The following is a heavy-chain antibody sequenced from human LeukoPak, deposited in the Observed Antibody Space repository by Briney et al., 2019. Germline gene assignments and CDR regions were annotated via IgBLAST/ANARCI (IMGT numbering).Heavy chain of an antibody. D-gene: IGHD3-10*01. CDR1: GFTFSSYA. V-gene: IGHV3-23*01. CDR2: ISGSGGST. Sequence: GGSLRLSCAASGFTFSSYAMSWVRQAPGTGLEWVSAISGSGGSTYYADSVKGRFTISRDNSKNTLYLQMNSLRAEDTAVYYCAKFVRYYGSGSYYKPRAFDYWGQGTLVTVSS. J-gene: IGHJ4*02. CDR3: AKFVRYYGSGSYYKPRAFDY.